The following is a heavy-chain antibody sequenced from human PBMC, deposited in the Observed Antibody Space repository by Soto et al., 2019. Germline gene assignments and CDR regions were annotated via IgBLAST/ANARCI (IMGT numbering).Heavy chain of an antibody. J-gene: IGHJ4*02. D-gene: IGHD4-17*01. CDR2: MYYNGNI. V-gene: IGHV4-59*01. CDR1: GGSISNYY. CDR3: ARARFGDYGY. Sequence: SETLSLTCNVSGGSISNYYWTWVRQSPEKGLEWIGYMYYNGNINYNPSLKSRVTISVDTSKNQFSLKLSSVTAADTAVYYCARARFGDYGYWGQGTLVTVS.